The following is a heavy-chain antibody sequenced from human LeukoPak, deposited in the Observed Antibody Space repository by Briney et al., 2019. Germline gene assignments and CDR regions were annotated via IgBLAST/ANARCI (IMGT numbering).Heavy chain of an antibody. V-gene: IGHV3-23*01. CDR2: VSAGGGTT. J-gene: IGHJ4*02. CDR1: GFTFSTYA. D-gene: IGHD3-22*01. Sequence: TGGSLRLSCAASGFTFSTYAMNSVRQAPGKGLEWVSGVSAGGGTTYYGDSVKGRFTISRDNSKNTVFLQMNNLRAEDAAIYYCAKGFYDTGRYSPFDSWGQGTLVTVSS. CDR3: AKGFYDTGRYSPFDS.